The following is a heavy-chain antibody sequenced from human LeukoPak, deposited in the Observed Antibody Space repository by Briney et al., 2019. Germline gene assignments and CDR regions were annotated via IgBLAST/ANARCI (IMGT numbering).Heavy chain of an antibody. CDR1: GDSISSYY. CDR3: ARRRVTMVRGVRLYFDY. Sequence: SETLSLTCTVSGDSISSYYWSWIRQPPGKGLEWIGYIYYSGSTNYNPSLKSRVTISVDTSKNQFSLKLSSVTAADTAVYYCARRRVTMVRGVRLYFDYWGQGTLVTVSS. V-gene: IGHV4-59*12. J-gene: IGHJ4*02. CDR2: IYYSGST. D-gene: IGHD3-10*01.